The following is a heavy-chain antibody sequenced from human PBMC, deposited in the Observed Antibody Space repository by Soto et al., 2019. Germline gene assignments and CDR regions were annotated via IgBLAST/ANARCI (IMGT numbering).Heavy chain of an antibody. D-gene: IGHD1-7*01. CDR2: ISGGGGST. CDR3: AKDTSNWNYGHFDY. Sequence: GGSLRLSCAVSGFSFSNYAMSWVRQAPGKGLEWVSAISGGGGSTYYADSVKGRFTISRDNSKNTLYLQMNSLRAEDTAVYYCAKDTSNWNYGHFDYWGQGTLVTVSS. CDR1: GFSFSNYA. J-gene: IGHJ4*02. V-gene: IGHV3-23*01.